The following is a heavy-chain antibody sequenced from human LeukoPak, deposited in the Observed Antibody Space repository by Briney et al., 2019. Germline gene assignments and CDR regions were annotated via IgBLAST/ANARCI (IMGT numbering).Heavy chain of an antibody. D-gene: IGHD5-18*01. CDR2: IGGSGGNT. CDR3: AKDKEIQLWFFDY. Sequence: SGGSLRLSCAASGFTFSSYAMSWVRQAPGKGLEWVSAIGGSGGNTYYADSVKGRFTISRDNSKNTLYLQMNSLRAEDTAVYYCAKDKEIQLWFFDYWGQGTLVTVSS. V-gene: IGHV3-23*01. CDR1: GFTFSSYA. J-gene: IGHJ4*02.